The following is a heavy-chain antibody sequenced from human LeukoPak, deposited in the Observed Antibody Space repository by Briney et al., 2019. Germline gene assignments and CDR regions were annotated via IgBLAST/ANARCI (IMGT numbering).Heavy chain of an antibody. CDR1: GGTFSSYA. V-gene: IGHV1-69*04. CDR2: IIPILGIA. D-gene: IGHD6-19*01. CDR3: ARQSYSSGSNWFDP. J-gene: IGHJ5*02. Sequence: GASVKVSCKASGGTFSSYAISWVRQAPGQGLEWMGRIIPILGIANYAQKFQGRVTITADKSTSTAYVELSSLRSEDTAVYYCARQSYSSGSNWFDPWGQGTLVTVSS.